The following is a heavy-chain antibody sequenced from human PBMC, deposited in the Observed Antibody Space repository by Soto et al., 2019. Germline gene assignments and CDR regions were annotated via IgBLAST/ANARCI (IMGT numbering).Heavy chain of an antibody. J-gene: IGHJ6*02. Sequence: KPSETLSLTCAVYGGSFSGYYWSWIRQPPGKGLEWIGEINHSGSTNYNPSLKSRVTISVDTSKNQFSLKLSSVTAADTAVYYCARGRVGSSWIYYYYGMDVWGQGTTVTVSS. CDR3: ARGRVGSSWIYYYYGMDV. CDR2: INHSGST. V-gene: IGHV4-34*01. D-gene: IGHD6-13*01. CDR1: GGSFSGYY.